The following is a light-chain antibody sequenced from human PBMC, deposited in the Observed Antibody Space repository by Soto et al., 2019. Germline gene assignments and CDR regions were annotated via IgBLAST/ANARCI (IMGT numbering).Light chain of an antibody. CDR3: QQYNSYPIT. V-gene: IGKV1D-16*01. CDR2: TGS. J-gene: IGKJ5*01. CDR1: QAIDSW. Sequence: DIQMTQSPSSVSASVGDRVTITCRASQAIDSWLAWYQQKPGEAPKLLIFTGSSLQSGVPSRFSGSGSGTDFTLTISSLQPEDFATYYCQQYNSYPITFGQGTRLEIK.